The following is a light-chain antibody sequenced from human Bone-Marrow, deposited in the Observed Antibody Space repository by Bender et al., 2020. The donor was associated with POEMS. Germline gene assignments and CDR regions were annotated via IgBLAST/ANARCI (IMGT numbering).Light chain of an antibody. CDR1: GIGSKT. V-gene: IGLV1-36*01. Sequence: VLTQPPSVSVAPGQTATITCGGNGIGSKTVHWYQQLPGEAPKLLIYYDDLLTPGVSDRFSASKSGTSASLAISELQSEDEALYYCSAWDDSLSGWVFGGGTKLTVL. CDR3: SAWDDSLSGWV. CDR2: YDD. J-gene: IGLJ3*02.